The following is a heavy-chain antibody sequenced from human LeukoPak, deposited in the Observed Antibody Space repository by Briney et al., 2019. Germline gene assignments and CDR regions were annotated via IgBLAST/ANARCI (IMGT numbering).Heavy chain of an antibody. CDR2: IPHDGRDK. D-gene: IGHD4-17*01. Sequence: QPGRSLRLSCAASGFIFSTYVMHWVRQPPGKGLEWVAAIPHDGRDKYSADSVKGRFTISRDNSKNTLYLQMNSLRAEDTAVYFCARDNYGDYFLDYWGQGTLVTVSS. CDR1: GFIFSTYV. CDR3: ARDNYGDYFLDY. J-gene: IGHJ4*02. V-gene: IGHV3-30*04.